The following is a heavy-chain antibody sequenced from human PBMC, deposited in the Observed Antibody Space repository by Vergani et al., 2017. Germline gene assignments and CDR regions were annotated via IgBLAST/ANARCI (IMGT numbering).Heavy chain of an antibody. CDR2: ITYNGGRT. J-gene: IGHJ4*02. CDR3: AKDYNIMGALHY. D-gene: IGHD5-12*01. V-gene: IGHV3-23*04. Sequence: EVQLVESGGGLVQPGRSLRLSCAGSGFTLSSHAMHWVRQAPGKGLEWVSTITYNGGRTYYADSVTGRFTISRDNSKNTLFLQLKTLRAEDTGVYYCAKDYNIMGALHYWGQGTLVAVSS. CDR1: GFTLSSHA.